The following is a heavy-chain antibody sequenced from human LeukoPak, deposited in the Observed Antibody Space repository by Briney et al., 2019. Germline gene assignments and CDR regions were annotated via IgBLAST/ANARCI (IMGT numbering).Heavy chain of an antibody. J-gene: IGHJ4*02. V-gene: IGHV3-48*03. CDR3: ARGPTMIVVYYYFDY. CDR2: INSNGRNI. Sequence: GGSLRLSCAASGFSFSSYEMNWVRQAPGKGLEWISYINSNGRNIDYADSVRGRFTISRDNARNSLYLQMNSLRAEDTAVYYCARGPTMIVVYYYFDYWGQGTLVTVSS. D-gene: IGHD3-22*01. CDR1: GFSFSSYE.